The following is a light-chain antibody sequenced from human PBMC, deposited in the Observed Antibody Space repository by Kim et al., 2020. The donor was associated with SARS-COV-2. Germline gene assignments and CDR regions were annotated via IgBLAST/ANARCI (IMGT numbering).Light chain of an antibody. CDR1: QSVSSY. V-gene: IGKV3-11*01. CDR2: DAS. Sequence: EIVLTQSPATLSLSPGERATLSCRASQSVSSYLAWYQQKPGQAPRLLIYDASNRATGIPARFSGSGSGTDFTLTISSLEPEDFAVYYCQQRSNLPPSYTFGQGTKLEI. CDR3: QQRSNLPPSYT. J-gene: IGKJ2*01.